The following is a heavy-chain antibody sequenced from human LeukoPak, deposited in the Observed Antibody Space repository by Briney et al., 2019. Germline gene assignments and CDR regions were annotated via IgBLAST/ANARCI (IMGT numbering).Heavy chain of an antibody. CDR3: VRDLGVDTTMIFFDY. CDR2: ISAYNGNI. Sequence: ASVKVSCKASGYTFTSFGISWVRQAPGQGLEWMGWISAYNGNINYAQKLQGRVTMTTDISTSTAYMKVRSLRSEDTAVYYCVRDLGVDTTMIFFDYWGQGSVVTVSS. D-gene: IGHD5-18*01. J-gene: IGHJ4*02. CDR1: GYTFTSFG. V-gene: IGHV1-18*01.